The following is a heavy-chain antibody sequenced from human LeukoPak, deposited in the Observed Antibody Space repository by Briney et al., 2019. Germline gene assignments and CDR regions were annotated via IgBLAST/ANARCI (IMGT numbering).Heavy chain of an antibody. J-gene: IGHJ4*02. V-gene: IGHV6-1*01. CDR1: GDSVSSNSAA. D-gene: IGHD2-2*01. CDR3: ARSSSSTTRLFDY. CDR2: TYYRSKWSN. Sequence: SQTLSLTCAITGDSVSSNSAAWSWIRQSPSRGLEWLGRTYYRSKWSNDYAVSVKSRITINPDTSKNQFSLQLNSVTPEDTAVYYCARSSSSTTRLFDYWGQGTLVTVSS.